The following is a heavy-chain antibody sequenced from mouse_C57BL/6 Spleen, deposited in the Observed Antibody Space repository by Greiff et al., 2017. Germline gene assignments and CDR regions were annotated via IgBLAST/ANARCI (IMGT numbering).Heavy chain of an antibody. Sequence: VQLQQSGAELVRPGASVTLSCKASGYTFTDYEMHWVKQTPVHGLEWIGAIDPETGGTAYNQKFKGKAILTADKSSSTAYMELRSLTSEDSAVYYGTPITTVVEGDYWGQGTTLTVSS. V-gene: IGHV1-15*01. CDR1: GYTFTDYE. D-gene: IGHD1-1*01. J-gene: IGHJ2*01. CDR3: TPITTVVEGDY. CDR2: IDPETGGT.